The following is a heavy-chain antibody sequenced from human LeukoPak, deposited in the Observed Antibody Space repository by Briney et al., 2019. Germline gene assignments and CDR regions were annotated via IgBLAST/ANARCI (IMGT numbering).Heavy chain of an antibody. V-gene: IGHV4-34*01. Sequence: SETLSLTCAVYGGSFSGYYWSWIRQPPGKGLEWIGEINHSGSTNYNPSLKSRVTISVDTSKNQFSLKLSSVTAADTAVYYCARRSPNYDFWSGYYTATRYNWFDPCGQGTLVTVSS. J-gene: IGHJ5*02. CDR1: GGSFSGYY. D-gene: IGHD3-3*01. CDR3: ARRSPNYDFWSGYYTATRYNWFDP. CDR2: INHSGST.